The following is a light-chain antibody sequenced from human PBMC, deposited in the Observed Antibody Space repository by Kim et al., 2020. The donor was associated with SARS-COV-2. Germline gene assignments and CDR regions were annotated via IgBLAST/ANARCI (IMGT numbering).Light chain of an antibody. J-gene: IGLJ2*01. CDR1: RLGEKL. Sequence: VTPGQTATITCSGNRLGEKLAGWYQQRPGQSPVLVIYRGTKRPSGIPDRFSGSNSGNTATLTISGAQAMDEADYYCQSWANNPHVIFGGGTQLTVL. CDR3: QSWANNPHVI. V-gene: IGLV3-1*01. CDR2: RGT.